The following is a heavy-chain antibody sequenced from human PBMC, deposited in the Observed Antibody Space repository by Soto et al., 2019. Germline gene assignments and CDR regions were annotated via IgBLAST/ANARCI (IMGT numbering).Heavy chain of an antibody. Sequence: SETLSLTCTVSGGSISSSSYYWGWIRQPPGKGLEWIGSIYYSGSTYYNPSLKSRVTISVDTSKNQFSLKLSSVTAADTAVYYCALGESYFYGMDVWGQGTTVT. CDR3: ALGESYFYGMDV. CDR1: GGSISSSSYY. D-gene: IGHD3-10*01. J-gene: IGHJ6*02. CDR2: IYYSGST. V-gene: IGHV4-39*01.